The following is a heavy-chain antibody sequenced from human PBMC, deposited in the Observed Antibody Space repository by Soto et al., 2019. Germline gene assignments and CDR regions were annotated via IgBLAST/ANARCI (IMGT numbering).Heavy chain of an antibody. CDR2: IKGDGSEK. J-gene: IGHJ6*02. V-gene: IGHV3-7*01. CDR1: GFTFSDFW. CDR3: GRDEVRNGVGV. Sequence: EVRLVESGGGLVQPGGSLRLSCEASGFTFSDFWMSWVGQAPGKGLEWVANIKGDGSEKRYVDSVRGRFTISRDNAKNSVYLQMNSLRADDTALYYCGRDEVRNGVGVWGQGIKVTVSS.